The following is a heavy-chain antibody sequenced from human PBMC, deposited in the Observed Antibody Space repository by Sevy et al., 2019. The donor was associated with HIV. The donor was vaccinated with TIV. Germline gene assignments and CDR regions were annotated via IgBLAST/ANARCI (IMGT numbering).Heavy chain of an antibody. CDR3: ARGGSSHSMDV. V-gene: IGHV3-48*03. CDR2: ISSSGSTI. CDR1: GITFSSYE. Sequence: GGSLRLSCAASGITFSSYEMNWVRQAPGKGLEWVSYISSSGSTIYYADSVKGRFTISRDNAKNSQYLQMNSLRAEDTGVYYCARGGSSHSMDVWGQGTTVTVSS. J-gene: IGHJ6*02. D-gene: IGHD3-16*01.